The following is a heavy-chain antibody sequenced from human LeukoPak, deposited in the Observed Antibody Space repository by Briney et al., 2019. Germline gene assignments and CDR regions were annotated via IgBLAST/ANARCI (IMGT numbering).Heavy chain of an antibody. CDR3: ARANTIFRVVSSSYYYYRDV. CDR2: INHSGST. D-gene: IGHD3-3*01. J-gene: IGHJ6*03. V-gene: IGHV4-34*01. CDR1: GGSLSGYY. Sequence: SETLSLTCAVYGGSLSGYYWSWIRQPPGKGLEWIGEINHSGSTNYNPSLKSRVTISVDTPKNQFSLKLSSVTAADAAVYYCARANTIFRVVSSSYYYYRDVWSKETSVTVSS.